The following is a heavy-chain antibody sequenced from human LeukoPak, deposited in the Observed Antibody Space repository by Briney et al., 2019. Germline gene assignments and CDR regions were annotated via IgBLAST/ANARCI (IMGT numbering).Heavy chain of an antibody. Sequence: ASVKVSCKTSGYTFNNYGIALVRRAPGQGLEWMGWIGPHNGHTNYAQNLQGRVTMTTDTSTSTVYMELRSLRSDDAAVYYCARDGYFDLWGRGTLVTVSS. V-gene: IGHV1-18*01. CDR1: GYTFNNYG. J-gene: IGHJ2*01. CDR3: ARDGYFDL. CDR2: IGPHNGHT.